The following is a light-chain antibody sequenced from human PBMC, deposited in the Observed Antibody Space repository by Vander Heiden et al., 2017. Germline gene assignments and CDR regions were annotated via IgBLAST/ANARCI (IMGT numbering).Light chain of an antibody. CDR3: QQRYSSFT. Sequence: EIVFTQSPTLLSLSPGERATLSCRASQSISNYLAWYQQKPGQAPRLLIYDASNRATGIPARFSGSGSGTDFTLTISSLEPEDFAVYYCQQRYSSFTFGPGTKVDIK. CDR2: DAS. V-gene: IGKV3-11*01. J-gene: IGKJ3*01. CDR1: QSISNY.